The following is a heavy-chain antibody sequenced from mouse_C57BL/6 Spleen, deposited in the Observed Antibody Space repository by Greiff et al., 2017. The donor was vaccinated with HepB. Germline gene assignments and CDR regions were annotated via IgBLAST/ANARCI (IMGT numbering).Heavy chain of an antibody. CDR3: ATGTRGFDY. J-gene: IGHJ2*01. CDR2: IDPSDSYT. D-gene: IGHD4-1*01. V-gene: IGHV1-69*01. Sequence: VQLQQPGAELVMPGASVKLSCKASGYTFTSYWMHWVKQRPGQGLEWIGEIDPSDSYTNYNQKFKGKSTLTVDKSSSTAYMQLSSLTSEDSAVYYCATGTRGFDYWGQGTTLTVSS. CDR1: GYTFTSYW.